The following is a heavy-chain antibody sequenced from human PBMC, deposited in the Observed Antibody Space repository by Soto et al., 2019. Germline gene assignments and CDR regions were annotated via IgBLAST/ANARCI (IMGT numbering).Heavy chain of an antibody. V-gene: IGHV1-69*13. CDR2: IIPIFGTA. J-gene: IGHJ6*02. Sequence: SVKVSCKASGGTFSSYAISCVRQAPGQGLEWMGGIIPIFGTANYAQKFQGRVTITADESTSTAYMELSSLRSEDTAVYYCARASTLEYSSSRYYYGMDVWGQGTTVTVSS. CDR1: GGTFSSYA. D-gene: IGHD6-6*01. CDR3: ARASTLEYSSSRYYYGMDV.